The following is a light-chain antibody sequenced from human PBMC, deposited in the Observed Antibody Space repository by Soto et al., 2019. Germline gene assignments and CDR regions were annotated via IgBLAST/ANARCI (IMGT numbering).Light chain of an antibody. Sequence: EIVMTQSPVTLSVSPGERATLSCRASQSINSNLAWYQHKPGQAPRLLIFGASTRATDVPARFSGSGSGTEFTLTISSLESEDFAVYYCLQHDSCPRTFGQGTKVEVK. CDR3: LQHDSCPRT. CDR1: QSINSN. J-gene: IGKJ1*01. CDR2: GAS. V-gene: IGKV3-15*01.